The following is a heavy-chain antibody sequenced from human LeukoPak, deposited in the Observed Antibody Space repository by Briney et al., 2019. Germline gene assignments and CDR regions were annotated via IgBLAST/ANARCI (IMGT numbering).Heavy chain of an antibody. CDR1: GFTFSSYA. Sequence: GGSLRLSCAASGFTFSSYAMSWVRQAPGKGLEWVSGINWNGGSTGYADSVKGRFTISRDNAKNSLYLQMNSLRAEDTALYYCARSQGSITMIVVVSRGFDYWGQGTLVTVSS. J-gene: IGHJ4*02. D-gene: IGHD3-22*01. CDR2: INWNGGST. CDR3: ARSQGSITMIVVVSRGFDY. V-gene: IGHV3-20*04.